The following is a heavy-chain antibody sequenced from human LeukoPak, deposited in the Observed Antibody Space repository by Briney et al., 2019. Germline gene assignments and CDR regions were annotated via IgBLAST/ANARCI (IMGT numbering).Heavy chain of an antibody. J-gene: IGHJ6*03. CDR2: ISGSGGSR. V-gene: IGHV3-23*01. D-gene: IGHD3-16*01. Sequence: GGSLRLSCAASGFTFSSYALTWVRQAPGKGLEWVSNISGSGGSRYYVDSVKGRFTISRDKSKNTLYLQMNNLRAEDTAVYYCAKGVDASGIYYYFYMDVWGKGTTVSVSS. CDR1: GFTFSSYA. CDR3: AKGVDASGIYYYFYMDV.